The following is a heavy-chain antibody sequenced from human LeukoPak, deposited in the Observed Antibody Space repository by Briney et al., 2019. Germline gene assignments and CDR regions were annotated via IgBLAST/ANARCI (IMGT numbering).Heavy chain of an antibody. CDR3: ARGLVSTSCSRYCAFDI. V-gene: IGHV1-69*02. CDR2: IIPILGIA. CDR1: GGTFSSYT. Sequence: SVKVSCKASGGTFSSYTISWVRQAPGQGLEWMGRIIPILGIANYAQKFQGRVTITADKSTSTAYMELSSLRSEVTAVYYCARGLVSTSCSRYCAFDIWGQGTMVTVSS. D-gene: IGHD2-2*01. J-gene: IGHJ3*02.